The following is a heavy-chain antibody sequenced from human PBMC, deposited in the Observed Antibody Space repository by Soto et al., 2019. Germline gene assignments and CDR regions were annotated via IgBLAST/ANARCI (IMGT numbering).Heavy chain of an antibody. D-gene: IGHD1-1*01. V-gene: IGHV3-53*01. CDR1: GLTISGKKY. Sequence: DVQLVEAGGGLIHPGASRRLACAAFGLTISGKKYVAWVRQAPGKGLEWVSALYDVDGSFYADSLKCRFTTSSDRSKTTVYLQMNDLRPDDTAVYYCATWHEREHAYDVWGQGTTVTVSS. CDR2: LYDVDGS. CDR3: ATWHEREHAYDV. J-gene: IGHJ3*01.